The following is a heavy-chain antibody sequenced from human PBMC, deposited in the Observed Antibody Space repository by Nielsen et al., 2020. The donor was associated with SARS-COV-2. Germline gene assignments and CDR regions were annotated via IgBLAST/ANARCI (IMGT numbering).Heavy chain of an antibody. CDR1: GFTFSSYS. D-gene: IGHD6-6*01. V-gene: IGHV3-21*04. J-gene: IGHJ6*02. Sequence: GESLKISCAASGFTFSSYSMNWVRQAPGKGLEWVSSISSSSSYIYYADSVKGRFTISRDNAKNSLYLQMNSLRVEDTAVYYCVKWVQLDLGYYYHGMDVWGQGTTVTVPS. CDR3: VKWVQLDLGYYYHGMDV. CDR2: ISSSSSYI.